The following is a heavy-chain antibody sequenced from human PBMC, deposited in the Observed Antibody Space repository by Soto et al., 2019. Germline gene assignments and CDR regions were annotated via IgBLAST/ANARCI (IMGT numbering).Heavy chain of an antibody. CDR2: IYYSGST. CDR3: VLGLYYYDSSGYYYDI. J-gene: IGHJ4*02. Sequence: SETLSLTCTVSGGSISSSSYYWCWIRQPPGKGLEWIGSIYYSGSTYYNPSLKSRVTISVDTSKNQFSLKLSSVTAADTAVYYCVLGLYYYDSSGYYYDIWGQGTLVTVS. V-gene: IGHV4-39*01. CDR1: GGSISSSSYY. D-gene: IGHD3-22*01.